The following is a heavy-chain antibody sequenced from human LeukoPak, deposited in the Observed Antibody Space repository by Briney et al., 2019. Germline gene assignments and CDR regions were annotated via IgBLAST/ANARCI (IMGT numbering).Heavy chain of an antibody. D-gene: IGHD6-6*01. CDR1: GGTFSSYT. V-gene: IGHV1-69*02. J-gene: IGHJ4*02. Sequence: ASVKVPCKASGGTFSSYTIGWVRQAPGQGLEWMGRIIPILGIANYAQKFQGRVTITADKSTSTAYMELSSLRSEDTAMYYCARARGSSSSDYWGQGTLVTVSS. CDR3: ARARGSSSSDY. CDR2: IIPILGIA.